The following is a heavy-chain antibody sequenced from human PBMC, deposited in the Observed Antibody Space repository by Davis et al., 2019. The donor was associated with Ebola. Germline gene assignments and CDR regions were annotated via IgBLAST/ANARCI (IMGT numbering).Heavy chain of an antibody. CDR2: INDYGTEK. D-gene: IGHD2/OR15-2a*01. CDR1: GFTFGTFL. Sequence: PGGSLRLSCAASGFTFGTFLMTWVRQAPGKGLEWVANINDYGTEKTYVDSVKGRFTISRDNAKNSLFLQLNSLRADDTAVYYCARGQNVFRHWGQGTPVTVSS. J-gene: IGHJ4*02. V-gene: IGHV3-7*03. CDR3: ARGQNVFRH.